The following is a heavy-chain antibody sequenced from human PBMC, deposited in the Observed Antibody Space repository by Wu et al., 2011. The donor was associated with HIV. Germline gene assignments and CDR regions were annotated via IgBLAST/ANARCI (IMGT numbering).Heavy chain of an antibody. V-gene: IGHV1-2*02. Sequence: QVQLVQSGAEAKKPGASVKVSCKASGYTFTGYYMHWVRQAPGQGLEWMGWINPNSGGTNYAQKFQGRVTMTRDTSISTAYMELSRLRSDDTAVYYCARGATMVRGVIEGAYWGQGTLVTVSS. D-gene: IGHD3-10*01. J-gene: IGHJ4*02. CDR1: GYTFTGYY. CDR3: ARGATMVRGVIEGAY. CDR2: INPNSGGT.